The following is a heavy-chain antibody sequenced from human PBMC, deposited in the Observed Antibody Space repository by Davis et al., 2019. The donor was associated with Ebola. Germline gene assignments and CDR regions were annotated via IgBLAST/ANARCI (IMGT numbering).Heavy chain of an antibody. V-gene: IGHV3-74*01. Sequence: HTGGSLRLSCEASGVNFRRHWMQWVRQAPGKGLVWVSRINSDGRFTSYADSVKGRFTISRDNAKDTLFLQINSLRADDTGVYYCATDPYGGDPQSADYWGQGSLVTVSS. J-gene: IGHJ4*02. CDR3: ATDPYGGDPQSADY. CDR1: GVNFRRHW. D-gene: IGHD3-16*01. CDR2: INSDGRFT.